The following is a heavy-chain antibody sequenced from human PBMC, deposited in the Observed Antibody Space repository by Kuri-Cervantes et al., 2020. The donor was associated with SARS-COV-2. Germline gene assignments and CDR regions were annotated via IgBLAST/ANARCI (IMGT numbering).Heavy chain of an antibody. CDR1: EFTFSSYG. Sequence: GESLKICCASAEFTFSSYGMHWVRQAPGKGLEWVAVIWYDGSNKYYADSVKGRFTISRDNSKNTLYLQMNSLRAEDTAVYYCARDTVRGVIRYYFDYWGQGTLVTVSS. CDR3: ARDTVRGVIRYYFDY. CDR2: IWYDGSNK. J-gene: IGHJ4*02. D-gene: IGHD3-16*02. V-gene: IGHV3-33*01.